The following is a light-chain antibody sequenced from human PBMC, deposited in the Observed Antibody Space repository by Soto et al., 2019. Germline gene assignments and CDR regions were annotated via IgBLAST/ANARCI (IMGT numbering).Light chain of an antibody. Sequence: DIQMTQSPSTLSASVGDRVTITCRASQSISSWLAWYQQKPGKAPKRLIYKASSLESGVPSRFSGSGSGTEFTLTISSLQPDDFATDYCQQYNSYWKFGQGTKVEIK. CDR1: QSISSW. V-gene: IGKV1-5*03. J-gene: IGKJ1*01. CDR2: KAS. CDR3: QQYNSYWK.